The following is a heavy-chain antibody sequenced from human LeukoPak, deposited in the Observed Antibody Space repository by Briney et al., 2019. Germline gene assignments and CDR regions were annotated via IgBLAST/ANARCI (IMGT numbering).Heavy chain of an antibody. V-gene: IGHV3-48*03. Sequence: PGGSLRLSCAASGFTFSSSEMNWVRQAPGKGLEWVSYISSSGTTIYYADSVKGRFTTSRDNAKNSLYLQMNSLRAEDTAVYYCARGGYGANDDAFDIWGQGTMVTVSS. CDR3: ARGGYGANDDAFDI. CDR1: GFTFSSSE. D-gene: IGHD4-23*01. CDR2: ISSSGTTI. J-gene: IGHJ3*02.